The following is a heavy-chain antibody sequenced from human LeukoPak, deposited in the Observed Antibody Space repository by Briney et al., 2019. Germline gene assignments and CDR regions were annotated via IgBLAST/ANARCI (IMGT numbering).Heavy chain of an antibody. D-gene: IGHD4-23*01. Sequence: ASVTVSFKASGGTFISYAISWVRQAPGQGLEWMGGIISIFGTANYAQKFQGRVTITADESTSTAYMELSSLRSEDTAVYYCASGPFNDNSPKRNPAYWFDPWGQGTLVTVSS. V-gene: IGHV1-69*13. CDR2: IISIFGTA. CDR3: ASGPFNDNSPKRNPAYWFDP. J-gene: IGHJ5*02. CDR1: GGTFISYA.